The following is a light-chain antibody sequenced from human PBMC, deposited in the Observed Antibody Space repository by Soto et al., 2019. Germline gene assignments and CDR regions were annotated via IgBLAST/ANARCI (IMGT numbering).Light chain of an antibody. CDR2: EAS. CDR3: QQYNSIRWT. Sequence: DIQMTHSPSTLAASVGDRVTMTSRASQSVNRWLAWYQQKPGKAPKLLIYEASSLESGVPSRFGGSGSGTEFTLTISSLQPDDFATYYCQQYNSIRWTFGQGTKVDNK. V-gene: IGKV1-5*03. CDR1: QSVNRW. J-gene: IGKJ1*01.